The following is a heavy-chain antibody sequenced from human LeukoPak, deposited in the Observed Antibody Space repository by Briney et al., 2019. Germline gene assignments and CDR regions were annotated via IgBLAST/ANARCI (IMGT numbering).Heavy chain of an antibody. V-gene: IGHV6-1*01. CDR1: GDSFSSNSAA. CDR3: ARENGYSGYDYLLDY. CDR2: TYYRSKWYN. D-gene: IGHD5-12*01. J-gene: IGHJ4*02. Sequence: SQTLSLTCALSGDSFSSNSAAWNWVRQSPSRGLEWLGRTYYRSKWYNDYAVSVKSRITINPDTSKNQFSLQLNSVTPEDTAVYYCARENGYSGYDYLLDYWGQGTLVTVSS.